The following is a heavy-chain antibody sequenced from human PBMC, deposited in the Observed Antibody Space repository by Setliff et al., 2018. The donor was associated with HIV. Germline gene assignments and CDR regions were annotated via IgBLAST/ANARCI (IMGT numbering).Heavy chain of an antibody. J-gene: IGHJ5*02. CDR1: GGSFSGYY. V-gene: IGHV4-34*01. Sequence: SETLSLTCAVYGGSFSGYYWSWIRQPPGKGLEWIGEINHSGSTNYNPSLTSRVTISVDTSKNQFSLKLSSVTASDTAVYYGARGALNRSGRPVRGNGFDTWGEGTMVTVSA. CDR2: INHSGST. D-gene: IGHD6-19*01. CDR3: ARGALNRSGRPVRGNGFDT.